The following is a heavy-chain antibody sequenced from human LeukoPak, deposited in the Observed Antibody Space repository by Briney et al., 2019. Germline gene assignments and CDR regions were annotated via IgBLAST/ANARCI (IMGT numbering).Heavy chain of an antibody. J-gene: IGHJ4*02. CDR3: ARGGSGYDTPNY. CDR2: INSDGSST. CDR1: GFIFSNYR. Sequence: GGSLRLSCAASGFIFSNYRMNWVRQAPGKGLVWVSRINSDGSSTSYADSVKGRFTISRDNAKNTLYLQMNSLRAEDTAVYYCARGGSGYDTPNYWGQGTLVTVSS. D-gene: IGHD5-12*01. V-gene: IGHV3-74*01.